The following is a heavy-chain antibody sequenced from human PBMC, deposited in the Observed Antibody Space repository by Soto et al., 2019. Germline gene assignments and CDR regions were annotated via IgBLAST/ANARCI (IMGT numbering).Heavy chain of an antibody. CDR2: ISYDGSNK. Sequence: PGGSLRLSCAAPGFTFSSYAMHWVRQAPGKGLEWVAVISYDGSNKYYADSVKGRFTISRDNSKNTLYLQMNSLRAEDTAVYYCARDFYYYASGSSPSNYYYGMDVWGQGTTVTVSS. D-gene: IGHD3-10*01. CDR3: ARDFYYYASGSSPSNYYYGMDV. V-gene: IGHV3-30-3*01. J-gene: IGHJ6*02. CDR1: GFTFSSYA.